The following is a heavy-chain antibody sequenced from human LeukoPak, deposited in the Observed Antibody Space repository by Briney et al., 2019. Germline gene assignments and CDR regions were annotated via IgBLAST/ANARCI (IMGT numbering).Heavy chain of an antibody. Sequence: GGSLRLSCAASGFTFSSYAMHWVRQAPGKGLEWVAVISYDGSNKYYADSVKGRFTISRDNSKNTLYLQMNSLRAEDTAVYYCARDHYGDYVPYNWFDPWGQGTLVTVSS. V-gene: IGHV3-30-3*01. CDR1: GFTFSSYA. CDR2: ISYDGSNK. J-gene: IGHJ5*02. CDR3: ARDHYGDYVPYNWFDP. D-gene: IGHD4-17*01.